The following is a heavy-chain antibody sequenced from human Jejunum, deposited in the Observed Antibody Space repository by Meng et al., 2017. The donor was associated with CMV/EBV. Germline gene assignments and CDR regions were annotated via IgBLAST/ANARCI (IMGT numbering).Heavy chain of an antibody. CDR3: ARDGLDGLWVVPGY. Sequence: SGDSITTYYWSSIRQSPGKGLEWIGYIYYSGNTDYNPSLKSRATISVDTSKNQFSLKLTSVTAADTAVYYCARDGLDGLWVVPGYWGPGTLVTVSS. J-gene: IGHJ4*02. CDR1: GDSITTYY. D-gene: IGHD2-21*02. CDR2: IYYSGNT. V-gene: IGHV4-59*01.